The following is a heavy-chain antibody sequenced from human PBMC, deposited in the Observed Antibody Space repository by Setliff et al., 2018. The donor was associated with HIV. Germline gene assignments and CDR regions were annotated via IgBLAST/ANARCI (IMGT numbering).Heavy chain of an antibody. CDR3: ARRLGAHYYASGSYYQYWYFDL. V-gene: IGHV5-51*01. CDR1: GYSFTSYW. Sequence: GESLKISCKGSGYSFTSYWIGWVRQMPGKGLEWMGIIYPADSDTRYSPTFQGQVTISADESISTAYLHWSSLKASDTAMYYCARRLGAHYYASGSYYQYWYFDLWGRGTLVTVSS. CDR2: IYPADSDT. J-gene: IGHJ2*01. D-gene: IGHD3-10*01.